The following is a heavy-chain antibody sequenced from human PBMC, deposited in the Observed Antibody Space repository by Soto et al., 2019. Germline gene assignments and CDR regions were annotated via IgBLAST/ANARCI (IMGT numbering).Heavy chain of an antibody. J-gene: IGHJ4*02. CDR1: GFTFSSYA. CDR2: ISYDGSNK. D-gene: IGHD3-22*01. Sequence: GGSLRLSCAASGFTFSSYAMHWVRQAPGKGLEWVAVISYDGSNKYYADSVKGRFTISRDNSKNTLYLQMNSLRAEDTAAYYCAGGYRGNYDSSCDYPNPNFDYWGQGTLVTVSS. CDR3: AGGYRGNYDSSCDYPNPNFDY. V-gene: IGHV3-30-3*01.